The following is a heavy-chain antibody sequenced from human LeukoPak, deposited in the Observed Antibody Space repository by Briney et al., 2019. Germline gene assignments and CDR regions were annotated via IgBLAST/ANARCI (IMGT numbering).Heavy chain of an antibody. D-gene: IGHD2-8*01. Sequence: SETLSLTCTVSGGSISSHYWSWIRQPPGKGLEWIGYIYYSGSTNYNPSLKSRVTISVDTSKNQFSLKLSSVTAADTAVYYCARIPARLGYCTNGVCSFYYYYYMDVWGKGTTVTVSS. CDR1: GGSISSHY. V-gene: IGHV4-59*11. CDR3: ARIPARLGYCTNGVCSFYYYYYMDV. CDR2: IYYSGST. J-gene: IGHJ6*03.